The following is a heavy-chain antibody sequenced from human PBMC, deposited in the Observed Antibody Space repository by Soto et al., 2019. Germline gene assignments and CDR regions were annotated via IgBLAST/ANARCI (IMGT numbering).Heavy chain of an antibody. CDR1: GFTVSSNY. V-gene: IGHV3-66*01. CDR2: IYSGGST. Sequence: EVQLVESGGGLVQPGGSLRLSCAASGFTVSSNYMSWVRQAPGKGLEWVSVIYSGGSTYYADSVKGRFTISRDNSKNTLYLQMNSLRAEDTAVYYCASSFFNLQLWPTRPDAFDIWGQGTMVTVSS. D-gene: IGHD5-18*01. CDR3: ASSFFNLQLWPTRPDAFDI. J-gene: IGHJ3*02.